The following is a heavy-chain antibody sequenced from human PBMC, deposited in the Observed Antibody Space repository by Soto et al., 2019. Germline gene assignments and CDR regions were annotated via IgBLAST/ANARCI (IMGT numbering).Heavy chain of an antibody. CDR1: GGSISSYY. Sequence: PSETLSLTCTVSGGSISSYYWSWIRQPPGKGLEWIGYIYYSDNTNYNPSLKSRVTMSLDTSKNQFSLNLRSVIAEDTAVYFCARQRKSGDVDYWVQGALVTVSS. CDR2: IYYSDNT. CDR3: ARQRKSGDVDY. D-gene: IGHD2-21*01. J-gene: IGHJ4*02. V-gene: IGHV4-59*08.